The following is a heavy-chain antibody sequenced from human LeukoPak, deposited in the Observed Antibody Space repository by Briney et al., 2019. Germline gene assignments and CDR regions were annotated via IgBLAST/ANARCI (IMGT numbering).Heavy chain of an antibody. D-gene: IGHD6-6*01. J-gene: IGHJ4*02. CDR2: INPNSGGT. CDR1: GYTFTGYY. CDR3: ARGSGSSPAYDFDY. V-gene: IGHV1-2*02. Sequence: ASVNVSCKASGYTFTGYYMHWVRQAPGQGLEWTGWINPNSGGTNFAQKFQGRVTMTRDTSISTAYMELSRLRSDDTAVYHCARGSGSSPAYDFDYWGQGTLVTVSS.